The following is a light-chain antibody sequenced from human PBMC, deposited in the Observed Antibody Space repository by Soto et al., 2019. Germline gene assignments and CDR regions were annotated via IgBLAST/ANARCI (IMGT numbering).Light chain of an antibody. CDR1: SSDVGGYNY. CDR2: DVS. V-gene: IGLV2-11*01. Sequence: QSALTQPRSVSGSPGQSVAISCTGTSSDVGGYNYVSWYQQHPGKAPKLMIYDVSKRPSGVPDRFSGSKSGNTASLTISGLRAEDEADYYCCSYGARFGGGTKHRP. J-gene: IGLJ3*02. CDR3: CSYGAR.